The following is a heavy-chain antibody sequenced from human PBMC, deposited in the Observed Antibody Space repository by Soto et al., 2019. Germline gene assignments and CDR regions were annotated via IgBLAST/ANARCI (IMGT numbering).Heavy chain of an antibody. J-gene: IGHJ5*02. CDR3: SRHGLPTGGSWHRGVSWCEP. V-gene: IGHV4-39*01. CDR2: IYYTGST. CDR1: GAAINGGGYF. D-gene: IGHD3-10*01. Sequence: SETLSLTCSVSGAAINGGGYFWGWARQPPGRGLEWIGSIYYTGSTSLSPSLRSRVTMSVDTSNNQFSMKLRSLTAADTAVYFCSRHGLPTGGSWHRGVSWCEPCGQGRLVTVSS.